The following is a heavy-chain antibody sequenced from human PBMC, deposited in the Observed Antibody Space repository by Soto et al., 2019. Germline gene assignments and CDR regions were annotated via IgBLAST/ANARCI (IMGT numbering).Heavy chain of an antibody. J-gene: IGHJ4*02. V-gene: IGHV1-18*01. Sequence: QVQLVQSGPEVKKPGASVKVSCKTSGYTFTSYGISWVRQAPGQGLEWMGWISTYKGNTNYAQKFQGRVTMTTDTSASTAYMELRSLRSDDTAVYYCATRSPAFDYWGQGTLVTVFS. CDR2: ISTYKGNT. CDR1: GYTFTSYG. CDR3: ATRSPAFDY.